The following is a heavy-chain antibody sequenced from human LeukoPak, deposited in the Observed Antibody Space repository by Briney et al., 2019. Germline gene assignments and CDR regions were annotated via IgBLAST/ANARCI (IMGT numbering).Heavy chain of an antibody. CDR3: AKVLALTEHYWYGMDV. CDR2: ISDSGSRT. V-gene: IGHV3-23*01. CDR1: GFTFSTYP. J-gene: IGHJ6*02. Sequence: GGSLRLSCVASGFTFSTYPMIWIRQAPGKGLEWVSGISDSGSRTYYADNAKGRFTVSRDNSKNTVFLQMNSLRADDTAVYYCAKVLALTEHYWYGMDVWGQGATVTVSS.